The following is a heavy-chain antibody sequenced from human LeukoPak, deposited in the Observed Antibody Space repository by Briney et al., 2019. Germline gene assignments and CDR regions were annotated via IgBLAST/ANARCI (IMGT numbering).Heavy chain of an antibody. D-gene: IGHD5-24*01. CDR3: AKSGYNRFDY. Sequence: GGSLRLSCAASGFTFSSSAMNWVRQAPGKGLEWVSTISGSDSSTHYADSVKGRFTISRDNSKNTLYLQMNSLRADDTAVYYCAKSGYNRFDYWGQGTLVTVSS. CDR2: ISGSDSST. CDR1: GFTFSSSA. J-gene: IGHJ4*02. V-gene: IGHV3-23*01.